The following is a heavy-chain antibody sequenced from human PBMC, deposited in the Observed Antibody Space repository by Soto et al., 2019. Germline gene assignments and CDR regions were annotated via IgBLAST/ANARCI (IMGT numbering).Heavy chain of an antibody. CDR1: GGSISSYY. V-gene: IGHV4-59*08. Sequence: SETLSLTCTVSGGSISSYYWSWIRQPPGKGLEWIGYIYYSGSTNYNPSLKSRVTISVDTSKNQFSLKLSSVTAADTAVYYCARHVDDFWSGYYHWFDPWGQGTLVTVSS. CDR3: ARHVDDFWSGYYHWFDP. CDR2: IYYSGST. D-gene: IGHD3-3*01. J-gene: IGHJ5*02.